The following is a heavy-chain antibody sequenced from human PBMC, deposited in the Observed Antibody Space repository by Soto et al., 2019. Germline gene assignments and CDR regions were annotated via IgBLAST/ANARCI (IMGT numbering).Heavy chain of an antibody. CDR3: ARKNYDFWSGYYTWYSYYGMDV. CDR2: IIPIFGTA. CDR1: GGTFSSYA. J-gene: IGHJ6*02. V-gene: IGHV1-69*13. D-gene: IGHD3-3*01. Sequence: GASVKVSCKASGGTFSSYAISWVRQAPGQGLEWMGGIIPIFGTANYAQKFQGRVTITADESTSTAYMELSSLRSEDTAVYYCARKNYDFWSGYYTWYSYYGMDVSGQGLTVTVS.